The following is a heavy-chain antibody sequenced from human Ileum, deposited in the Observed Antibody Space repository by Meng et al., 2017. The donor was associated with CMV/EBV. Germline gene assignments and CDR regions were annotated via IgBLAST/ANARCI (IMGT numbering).Heavy chain of an antibody. CDR3: VRVDTMTTFLLDS. D-gene: IGHD4-11*01. CDR2: ISYTGST. J-gene: IGHJ4*02. CDR1: GGSFSSTSYH. V-gene: IGHV4-39*07. Sequence: GSLRLSCTVSGGSFSSTSYHWGWVRQSPGKGLEWVGSISYTGSTYYNPSLERRLTISVDRSKNQFSLRLTTATAADAAVYYCVRVDTMTTFLLDSWGPGTLVTSPQ.